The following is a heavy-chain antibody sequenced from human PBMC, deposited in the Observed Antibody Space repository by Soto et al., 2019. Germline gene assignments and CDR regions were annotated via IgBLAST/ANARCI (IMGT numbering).Heavy chain of an antibody. V-gene: IGHV3-30-3*01. Sequence: QVQLVESGGGVVQPGRSLRLSCAASGFTFSSYAMHWVRQAPGTGLELVAVISYDGSNKYYADSVKGRFTISRDNSKNTLYLQMDSLRAEDTVVYSCARSTVTTNCYYGMDVWGQGTTVTVSS. CDR1: GFTFSSYA. J-gene: IGHJ6*02. D-gene: IGHD4-4*01. CDR3: ARSTVTTNCYYGMDV. CDR2: ISYDGSNK.